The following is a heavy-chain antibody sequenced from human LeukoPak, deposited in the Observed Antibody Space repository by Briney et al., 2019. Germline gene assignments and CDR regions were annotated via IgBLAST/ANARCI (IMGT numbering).Heavy chain of an antibody. CDR3: AKPGLTVPDTRWFDS. Sequence: GGSLRLSCAASGFTFESYAMSWVRQAPGKGLEWVSAIGSDGTAIQYADSVKGRFTISKDNSKNTLYLQMNSLRVEDTAVYYCAKPGLTVPDTRWFDSWGPGIPVTVSS. J-gene: IGHJ5*01. CDR2: IGSDGTAI. D-gene: IGHD2-2*01. CDR1: GFTFESYA. V-gene: IGHV3-23*01.